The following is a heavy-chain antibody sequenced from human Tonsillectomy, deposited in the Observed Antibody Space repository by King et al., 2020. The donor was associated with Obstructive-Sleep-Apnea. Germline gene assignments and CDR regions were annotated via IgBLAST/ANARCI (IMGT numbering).Heavy chain of an antibody. V-gene: IGHV3-53*04. CDR3: ARGWWSDDFWSGYHAFDI. D-gene: IGHD3-3*01. Sequence: DVQLVESGGGLVQPGGSLRLSCVASGFSVSSNYMTCVRQAPGKGLEWVSLVYRADRIYYADSVKGRFTISRHNSKNTLYLQMNSLRLEDTAVYVCARGWWSDDFWSGYHAFDIWGQGTVVTVSS. CDR2: VYRADRI. CDR1: GFSVSSNY. J-gene: IGHJ3*02.